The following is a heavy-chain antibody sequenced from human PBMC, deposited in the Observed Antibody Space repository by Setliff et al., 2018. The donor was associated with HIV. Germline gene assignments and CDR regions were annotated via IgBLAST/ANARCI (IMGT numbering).Heavy chain of an antibody. Sequence: GGSLRLSCAASGFTFSSYEMNWVRQAPGKGLEWVSYISSSGSTIYYADSVKGRFTISREDARNSGYLQMNSLRDDDTALYYCVRDKWLVPDTFDIWGQGTMVTVSS. CDR3: VRDKWLVPDTFDI. J-gene: IGHJ3*02. CDR1: GFTFSSYE. CDR2: ISSSGSTI. V-gene: IGHV3-48*03. D-gene: IGHD6-19*01.